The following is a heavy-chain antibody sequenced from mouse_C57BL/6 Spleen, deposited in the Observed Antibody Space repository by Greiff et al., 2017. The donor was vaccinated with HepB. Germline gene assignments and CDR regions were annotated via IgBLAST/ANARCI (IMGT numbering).Heavy chain of an antibody. J-gene: IGHJ2*01. CDR1: GYTFTSYW. Sequence: VQLQQPGAELVKPGASVKLSCKASGYTFTSYWMHWVKQRPGQGLEWIGMIHPNSGSTNYNEKFKSKATLTVDKSSSTAYMQLSSLTSEDSAVYYCARDSSGYVNFDYWGQGTTLTVSS. CDR3: ARDSSGYVNFDY. CDR2: IHPNSGST. D-gene: IGHD3-2*02. V-gene: IGHV1-64*01.